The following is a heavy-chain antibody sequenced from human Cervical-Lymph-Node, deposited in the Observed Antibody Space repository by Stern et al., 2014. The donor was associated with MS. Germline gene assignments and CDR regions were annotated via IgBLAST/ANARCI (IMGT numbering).Heavy chain of an antibody. V-gene: IGHV2-26*01. CDR3: ARMMQHLAGDAFDV. Sequence: QVTLKESGPVLAKPTETLTLTCTVSGFSLSNARMGVSWIRQPSGKALEWLAHIFSNDEKSYSTSLKGRLTISKDTSKRQVVLTMTHMDPVDTATYYCARMMQHLAGDAFDVWGQGTMVTVSS. CDR2: IFSNDEK. CDR1: GFSLSNARMG. J-gene: IGHJ3*01.